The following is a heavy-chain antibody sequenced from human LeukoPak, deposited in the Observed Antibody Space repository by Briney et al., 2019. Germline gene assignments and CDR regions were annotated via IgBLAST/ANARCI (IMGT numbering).Heavy chain of an antibody. Sequence: GGSPRPSCAASGIAVTGNYMSWVRQPPGKGLEWVSFISINTDTFYADSVRGRFTISRDSSENTLFLQMNSLRDKDSAVYYCAIAQSWDELFDSWGQGTLVTVSS. V-gene: IGHV3-53*01. J-gene: IGHJ4*02. CDR2: ISINTDT. CDR3: AIAQSWDELFDS. CDR1: GIAVTGNY. D-gene: IGHD1-26*01.